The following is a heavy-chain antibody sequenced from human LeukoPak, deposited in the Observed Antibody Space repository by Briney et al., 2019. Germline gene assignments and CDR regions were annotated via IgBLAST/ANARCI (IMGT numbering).Heavy chain of an antibody. CDR1: NYSISSSHY. V-gene: IGHV4-38-2*02. Sequence: SETLSLTCTVSNYSISSSHYWGWIRPSPGKGLEWIGSIYHSGGSTFYNPSLESRITISVYTSKNQFSLKLNSVTAADTAVYYCARDHTTLTGHIQYFDPWGQGTLVTVSS. CDR2: IYHSGGST. D-gene: IGHD1-20*01. CDR3: ARDHTTLTGHIQYFDP. J-gene: IGHJ5*02.